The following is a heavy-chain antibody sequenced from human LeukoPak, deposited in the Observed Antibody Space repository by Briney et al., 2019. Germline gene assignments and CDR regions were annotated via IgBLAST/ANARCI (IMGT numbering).Heavy chain of an antibody. CDR3: ARSSKYGFDY. D-gene: IGHD4-11*01. J-gene: IGHJ4*02. CDR2: ISSGSTTI. Sequence: GGSLRLSRAASGFXLNMYSINWVRQAPGKGLEWISYISSGSTTISYADSVKGRFTISRDNGKNSLYLQMNGLRDEDTAMYYCARSSKYGFDYWGQGTLVTVSS. CDR1: GFXLNMYS. V-gene: IGHV3-48*02.